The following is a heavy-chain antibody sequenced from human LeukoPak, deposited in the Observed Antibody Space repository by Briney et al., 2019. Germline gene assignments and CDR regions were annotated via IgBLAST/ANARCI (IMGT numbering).Heavy chain of an antibody. D-gene: IGHD3-10*01. CDR3: ARGGFLKSSSGYYYGMDV. CDR2: IIPIFGTA. Sequence: GSSVKVSCKASGGTFSSYAISWVRQAPGQGLEWMGGIIPIFGTANYAQKFQGRVTITTDESTSTAYMELSSLRSEDTAVYYCARGGFLKSSSGYYYGMDVWGQGTTVTVSS. V-gene: IGHV1-69*05. CDR1: GGTFSSYA. J-gene: IGHJ6*02.